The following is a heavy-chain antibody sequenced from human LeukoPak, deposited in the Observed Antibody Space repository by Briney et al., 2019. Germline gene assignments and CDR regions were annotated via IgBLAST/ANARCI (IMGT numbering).Heavy chain of an antibody. CDR3: ARVLPATASLYYFPYYAMDV. D-gene: IGHD4-11*01. CDR2: IIPIFGTA. CDR1: GGTFSSYS. Sequence: GASVKVSCKACGGTFSSYSISWVRQDPGQGLEWMGGIIPIFGTANYAQKFQGRVTITADKSTSTAYMELSSLRSEDTAVYYCARVLPATASLYYFPYYAMDVWGKGTTVTVSS. V-gene: IGHV1-69*06. J-gene: IGHJ6*04.